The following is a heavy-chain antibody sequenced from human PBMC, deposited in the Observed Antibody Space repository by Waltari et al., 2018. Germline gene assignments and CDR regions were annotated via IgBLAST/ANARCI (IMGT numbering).Heavy chain of an antibody. V-gene: IGHV4-34*01. CDR1: GGSFSGYY. CDR2: INHSEST. CDR3: ACNILSGYCSSTSCVDY. D-gene: IGHD2-2*01. Sequence: QVQLQQWGAGLLKPSETLSLTCAVYGGSFSGYYWSWIRQPPGQGLEGIGEINHSESTNANPARKSRVTISVDTSKNQFSLKLSSVTAADTAVYYCACNILSGYCSSTSCVDYWGQGTLVTVSS. J-gene: IGHJ4*02.